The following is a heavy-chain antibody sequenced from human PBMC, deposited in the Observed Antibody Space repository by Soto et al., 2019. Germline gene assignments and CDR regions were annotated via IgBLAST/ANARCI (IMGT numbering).Heavy chain of an antibody. Sequence: PGGSLRLSFAASGFTFSDYYMTWIRQAPGKGLEWVSYISSSGTGIYYPDSVKGRFTISRDNGKNSLDLQMSSLRVEDTAVYYCARAYSDAFDIWGQGTMVTVSS. D-gene: IGHD2-15*01. V-gene: IGHV3-11*01. J-gene: IGHJ3*02. CDR3: ARAYSDAFDI. CDR2: ISSSGTGI. CDR1: GFTFSDYY.